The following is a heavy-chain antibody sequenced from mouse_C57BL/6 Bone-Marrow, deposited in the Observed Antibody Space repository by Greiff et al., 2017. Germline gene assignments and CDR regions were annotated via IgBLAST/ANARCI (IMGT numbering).Heavy chain of an antibody. D-gene: IGHD3-2*02. Sequence: QVQLQQSGPELVKPGASVTISCTASGYAFSSSWMNWVKQRPGKGLVWFGRFYPGDGDTNYNGKFKGKATLTADKSSSTAYMQLSGLTSEDSAVYFCATDSSGYGAYWGQGTLVTVSA. J-gene: IGHJ3*01. V-gene: IGHV1-82*01. CDR1: GYAFSSSW. CDR2: FYPGDGDT. CDR3: ATDSSGYGAY.